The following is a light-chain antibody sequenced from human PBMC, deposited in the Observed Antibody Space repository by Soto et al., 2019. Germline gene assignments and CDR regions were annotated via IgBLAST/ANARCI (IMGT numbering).Light chain of an antibody. CDR2: EVS. J-gene: IGLJ1*01. Sequence: QSALTQPASVSGSPGQSITISCTGTSSDVGGYNYVSWYQQHPGKAPKLMIYEVSNRPSGVSNRFSGSKSGNTASLTISGLQADDEADYYCSSYTSSSSDYVFGTGTKVTVL. CDR1: SSDVGGYNY. CDR3: SSYTSSSSDYV. V-gene: IGLV2-14*01.